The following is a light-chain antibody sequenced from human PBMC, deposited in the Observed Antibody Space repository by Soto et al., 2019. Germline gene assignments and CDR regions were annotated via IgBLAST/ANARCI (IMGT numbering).Light chain of an antibody. Sequence: QSALTQPASVSGPPGQSITIYCTGTSSDVGGYNFVSWYQQHPGKAPKLMLYNVYDRPSGISHRFSGSRSGNTASLTISGLQAEDEAHYYCTSYTSSSTLVFGGGTKLTVL. CDR2: NVY. J-gene: IGLJ2*01. CDR1: SSDVGGYNF. V-gene: IGLV2-14*03. CDR3: TSYTSSSTLV.